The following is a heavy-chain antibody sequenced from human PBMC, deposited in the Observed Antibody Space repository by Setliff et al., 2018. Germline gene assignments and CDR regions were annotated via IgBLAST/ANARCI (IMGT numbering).Heavy chain of an antibody. CDR1: GYTFSSYA. D-gene: IGHD5-18*01. CDR3: ATFRGYTYGYDY. CDR2: ISAYNGFI. J-gene: IGHJ4*02. V-gene: IGHV1-18*01. Sequence: ASVKVSCKASGYTFSSYAMNWVRQAPGQGLEWMGWISAYNGFIIYAQMFQGRVIMTTDTSTSTAYMELRSLRSDDTAVYYCATFRGYTYGYDYWGQGTLVTVSS.